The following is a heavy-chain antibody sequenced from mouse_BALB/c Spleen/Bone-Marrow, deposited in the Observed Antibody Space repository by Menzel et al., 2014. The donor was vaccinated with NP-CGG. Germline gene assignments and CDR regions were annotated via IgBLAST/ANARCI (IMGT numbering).Heavy chain of an antibody. CDR2: IYPGDGDA. CDR1: GYTFTSYW. Sequence: VQLQESGAELARPGASVKLSCKASGYTFTSYWMQWVKPRPGRGLEWIGTIYPGDGDARYTQKFKGKATLTADKSSSTAYMQLSSLASEDSAVYYCARNYYYASSWSAMDYWGQGTSVTVSS. D-gene: IGHD1-1*01. CDR3: ARNYYYASSWSAMDY. V-gene: IGHV1-87*01. J-gene: IGHJ4*01.